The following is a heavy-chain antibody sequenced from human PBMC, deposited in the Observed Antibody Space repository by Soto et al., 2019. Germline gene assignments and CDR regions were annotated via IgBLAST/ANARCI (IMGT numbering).Heavy chain of an antibody. D-gene: IGHD6-13*01. V-gene: IGHV3-23*01. J-gene: IGHJ4*02. CDR2: LSGSGGST. Sequence: EVQLLESGGGLVQPGGSLRLSCAASGFTFSNYAVTWVRQAPGKGLEWVSTLSGSGGSTYYADSVKGRFTISRDNSKNTLYLQMNSLRAEETAVYYCAKDQGSSWYEIDYWGQGTLVTVSS. CDR1: GFTFSNYA. CDR3: AKDQGSSWYEIDY.